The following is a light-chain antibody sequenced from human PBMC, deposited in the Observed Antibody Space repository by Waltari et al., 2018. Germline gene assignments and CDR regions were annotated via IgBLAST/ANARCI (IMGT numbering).Light chain of an antibody. CDR2: WAS. CDR1: QSVLFYFNNKNY. V-gene: IGKV4-1*01. CDR3: QQYYSLPWA. Sequence: DIVMTQSPDSLAVSLGERATINCKSSQSVLFYFNNKNYLGWYQHKPGRPPKPLIYWASTRESGVPDRFGGSGSGTDFNLTISSLQAEDVAVYYCQQYYSLPWAFGQGTKVEIK. J-gene: IGKJ1*01.